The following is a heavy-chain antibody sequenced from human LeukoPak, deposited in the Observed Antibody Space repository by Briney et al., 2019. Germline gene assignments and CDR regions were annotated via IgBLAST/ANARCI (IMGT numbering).Heavy chain of an antibody. CDR1: GFTFSSYA. J-gene: IGHJ5*02. D-gene: IGHD2-2*01. V-gene: IGHV3-30-3*01. CDR3: AKDQGCSSTTLCGGGFDP. Sequence: GRSLRLSCAASGFTFSSYAMHWVRQAPGKGLEWVAVISYDGSNKYYADSVKGRFTISRDNSKNTLYLQMNSLRAEDTAVYYCAKDQGCSSTTLCGGGFDPWGQGTLVTVSS. CDR2: ISYDGSNK.